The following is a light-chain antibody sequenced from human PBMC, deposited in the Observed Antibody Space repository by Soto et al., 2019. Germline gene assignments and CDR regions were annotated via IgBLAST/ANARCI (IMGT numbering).Light chain of an antibody. J-gene: IGLJ2*01. Sequence: QSVLTQPASVSGSPGQSITISCTGTSSDVGGYNYVSWYQQHPGKAPKLLIYDVSNRPSGVSNRFSGSKSGNTASLTISGLQAEDEADYSYSSYTSSSVVFGGGTKVTVL. CDR2: DVS. CDR3: SSYTSSSVV. V-gene: IGLV2-14*01. CDR1: SSDVGGYNY.